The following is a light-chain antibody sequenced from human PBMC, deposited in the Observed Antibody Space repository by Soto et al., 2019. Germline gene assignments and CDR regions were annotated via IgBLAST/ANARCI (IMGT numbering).Light chain of an antibody. Sequence: EIVLTQSPGTLSLSPGDRATLYCRASQSVSSSNLAWYQQKRGQSPRLLIYGASGRATGIPDRFSGSGSGPDFTLTISRLEPEDFAVYVCQHYGSSPWTCGQGTKVDIK. V-gene: IGKV3-20*01. CDR2: GAS. CDR1: QSVSSSN. J-gene: IGKJ1*01. CDR3: QHYGSSPWT.